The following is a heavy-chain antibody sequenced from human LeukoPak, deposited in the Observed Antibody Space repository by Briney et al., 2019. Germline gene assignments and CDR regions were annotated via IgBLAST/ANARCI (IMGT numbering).Heavy chain of an antibody. Sequence: PGGSLRLSCAASGFTFTDYAMHWVRQTPGKGLEWVSCISAHSGGIYYADSVKGRFTISRDNSKNTLYLQVNTLRAEDTALYYCARVVAVASLDYWGQGTLVTVSS. CDR2: ISAHSGGI. CDR3: ARVVAVASLDY. J-gene: IGHJ4*02. D-gene: IGHD6-19*01. CDR1: GFTFTDYA. V-gene: IGHV3-23*01.